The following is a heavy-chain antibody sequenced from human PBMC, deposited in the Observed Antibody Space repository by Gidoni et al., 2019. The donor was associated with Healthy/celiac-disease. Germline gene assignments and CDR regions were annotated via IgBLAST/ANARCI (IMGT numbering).Heavy chain of an antibody. CDR1: GFTFSSYW. CDR2: IKQDGSDK. J-gene: IGHJ6*02. CDR3: ARDSGYYGSGSYETTDV. V-gene: IGHV3-7*01. D-gene: IGHD3-10*01. Sequence: EVQLVESGGCLVQPGGSLRLSCAASGFTFSSYWMSWVRQDPGKGLEWVANIKQDGSDKYYVDSVKGRFTISRDNAKNSLYLQMNSLRAEDTAVYYCARDSGYYGSGSYETTDVWGQGTTVTVSS.